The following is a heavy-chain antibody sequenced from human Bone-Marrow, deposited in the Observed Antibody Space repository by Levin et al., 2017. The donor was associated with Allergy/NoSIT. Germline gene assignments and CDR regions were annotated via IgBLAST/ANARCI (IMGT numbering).Heavy chain of an antibody. V-gene: IGHV1-46*01. J-gene: IGHJ4*02. CDR2: INPDSGTT. CDR3: ARDSGHYTVVTGCYGHRDL. Sequence: ASVKVSCKASGYTFTTRYIHWVRQAPGQGLEWMGLINPDSGTTGYALKFRGRVTMTRDTSTGTVYMEVKSLKSGETAVFFCARDSGHYTVVTGCYGHRDLWGQGTQVTVSS. D-gene: IGHD2-21*02. CDR1: GYTFTTRY.